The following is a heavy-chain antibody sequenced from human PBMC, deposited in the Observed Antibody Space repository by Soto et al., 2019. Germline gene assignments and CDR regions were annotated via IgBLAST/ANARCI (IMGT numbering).Heavy chain of an antibody. CDR1: GFAFRHNY. D-gene: IGHD1-26*01. Sequence: QVHLVESGGGLVKPGGSLRLSCTVSGFAFRHNYLTWIRQAPGKGLEWLAYISTSGSPAYYADSMKGRFTISTDNAKKSLYLQMDSLRAEDTGVYYCATGGIYYEAWGQGTLVTVSS. J-gene: IGHJ5*02. CDR3: ATGGIYYEA. CDR2: ISTSGSPA. V-gene: IGHV3-11*01.